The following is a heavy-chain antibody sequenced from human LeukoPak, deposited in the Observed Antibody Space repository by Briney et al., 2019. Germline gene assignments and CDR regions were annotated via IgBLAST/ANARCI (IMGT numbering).Heavy chain of an antibody. CDR2: IYNSGST. CDR1: GGSISSYY. CDR3: ARVPPPGSSSPFDH. J-gene: IGHJ4*02. V-gene: IGHV4-59*01. Sequence: SETLSLTCTVSGGSISSYYWSWIRQPPGKGLEWIGYIYNSGSTSYNPSLKSRVTISVDTSKKQCSLKLTSVTTADTAVYYCARVPPPGSSSPFDHWGQGTLVTVSS. D-gene: IGHD6-13*01.